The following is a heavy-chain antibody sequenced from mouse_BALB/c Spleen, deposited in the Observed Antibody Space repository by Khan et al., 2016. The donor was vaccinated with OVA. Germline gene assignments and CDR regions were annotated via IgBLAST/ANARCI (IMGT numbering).Heavy chain of an antibody. V-gene: IGHV5-6*01. J-gene: IGHJ3*01. CDR2: VSTGGSYT. Sequence: EVELVESGGDLVKPGGSLKLSCAASGFTFSTYGMSWVRQTPDKRLEWVATVSTGGSYTYYPDSVKGRFTISSDNAKKTLYLQMRSLKAENTAIFYCARLAYYYDSEGFAYWGQGTLVSVSA. CDR3: ARLAYYYDSEGFAY. D-gene: IGHD1-1*01. CDR1: GFTFSTYG.